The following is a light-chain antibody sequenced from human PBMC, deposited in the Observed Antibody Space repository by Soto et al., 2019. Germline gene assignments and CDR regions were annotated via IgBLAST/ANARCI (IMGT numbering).Light chain of an antibody. V-gene: IGKV1-5*01. CDR1: QSISNW. CDR2: HAS. Sequence: RMTLSPSSLSASTGDRITITCRASQSISNWLAWYQQKPGTXPXXLICHASTLASGVPSRFNGGGSGTLFTLPISSQPPDDFATYDYQQYITYSTFGQGTRLEIK. J-gene: IGKJ5*01. CDR3: QQYITYST.